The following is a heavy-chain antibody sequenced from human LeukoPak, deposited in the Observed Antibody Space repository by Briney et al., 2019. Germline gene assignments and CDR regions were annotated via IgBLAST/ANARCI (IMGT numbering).Heavy chain of an antibody. CDR2: IKTDGSAK. J-gene: IGHJ4*02. V-gene: IGHV3-7*01. CDR1: GFTFSSYA. Sequence: GGSLTLPCAASGFTFSSYAMTWVRQAPGKGLECVANIKTDGSAKYYPDSVKGRFTVSRDNAKNSLYLQMNNMRVEDTAIYYCTKDLIHDSSSWGQEPLHTVSS. CDR3: TKDLIHDSSS. D-gene: IGHD3-22*01.